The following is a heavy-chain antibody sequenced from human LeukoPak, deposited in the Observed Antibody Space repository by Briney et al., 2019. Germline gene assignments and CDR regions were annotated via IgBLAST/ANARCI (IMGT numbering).Heavy chain of an antibody. J-gene: IGHJ4*02. Sequence: GGSLRLSCAASGFSFSSYGMHWVRKAPGKGLEWVAVISYDGSNEYFADSVKGRFTVSRDNSKNTLYLQMNRLRPEDTAVYYCAKDLGVGAYLLFDYITSGLDSWGQGTLVTVSS. V-gene: IGHV3-30*18. CDR2: ISYDGSNE. CDR3: AKDLGVGAYLLFDYITSGLDS. D-gene: IGHD2/OR15-2a*01. CDR1: GFSFSSYG.